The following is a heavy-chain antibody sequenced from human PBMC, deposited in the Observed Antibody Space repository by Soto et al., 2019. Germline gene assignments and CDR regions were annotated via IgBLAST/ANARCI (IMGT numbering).Heavy chain of an antibody. CDR1: GATFTRYT. Sequence: QVQLVQSGTEVKKPGSSVKVSCKASGATFTRYTIDWVRQAPGQGLEWMGRSIPMLGIANYAQKFQGRVTITADKSTSTAYMERSGLRSEDTAVYYGARGECSGTSCYDYYYYCLDVWGKGTTVTVSS. CDR2: SIPMLGIA. J-gene: IGHJ6*03. CDR3: ARGECSGTSCYDYYYYCLDV. D-gene: IGHD2-2*01. V-gene: IGHV1-69*02.